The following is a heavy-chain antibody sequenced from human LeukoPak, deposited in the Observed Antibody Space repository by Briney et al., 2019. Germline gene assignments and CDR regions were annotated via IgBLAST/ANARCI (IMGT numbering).Heavy chain of an antibody. CDR3: ARHTGPYYGSGSYGLDV. Sequence: GGSLRLSCAASGCTFSSYSMNWVRQAPGKGLEGVSVISSSSFSIYHADSVKGRFTISRDNAKNSLYLQMNSLRAEDTAVYYCARHTGPYYGSGSYGLDVWGQGTTVTVSS. J-gene: IGHJ6*02. V-gene: IGHV3-21*01. CDR1: GCTFSSYS. D-gene: IGHD3-10*01. CDR2: ISSSSFSI.